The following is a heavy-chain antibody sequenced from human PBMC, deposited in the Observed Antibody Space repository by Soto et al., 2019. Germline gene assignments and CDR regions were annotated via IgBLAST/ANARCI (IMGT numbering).Heavy chain of an antibody. D-gene: IGHD2-21*02. Sequence: SETLSLTGPVAGGSISSYYWSWILQPPGQGLEWIGSIYYSGSTNNNPSLRSRVSMSIDTSKDQFSMKLKSVTAADTALYFCARQRTSVVTQAYFDVWGPGSLVPVSS. CDR3: ARQRTSVVTQAYFDV. V-gene: IGHV4-59*08. CDR2: IYYSGST. J-gene: IGHJ4*02. CDR1: GGSISSYY.